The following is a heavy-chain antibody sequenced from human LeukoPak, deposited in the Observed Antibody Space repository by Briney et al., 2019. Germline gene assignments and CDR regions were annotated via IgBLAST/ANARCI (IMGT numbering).Heavy chain of an antibody. J-gene: IGHJ4*02. D-gene: IGHD2-8*01. Sequence: GGSLRLSCAASGFTFSSYEMNWVRQAPGKGLEWVSYISGSGSTIYYADSVKGRFTISRDNAKNSLYLQMNSLRAEDTAVYYCAREGDSCTNGVCCRKVDYWGQGTLVTVSS. V-gene: IGHV3-48*03. CDR3: AREGDSCTNGVCCRKVDY. CDR2: ISGSGSTI. CDR1: GFTFSSYE.